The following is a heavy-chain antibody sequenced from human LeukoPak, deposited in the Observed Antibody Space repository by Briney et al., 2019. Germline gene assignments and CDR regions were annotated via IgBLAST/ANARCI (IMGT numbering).Heavy chain of an antibody. D-gene: IGHD1-26*01. CDR2: ISGGGGTT. J-gene: IGHJ4*02. CDR1: GFTFNNYA. Sequence: PGGSLRPSCAASGFTFNNYAMSWVRQAPGKGLEWVSTISGGGGTTYYADSVKGRFTISRDNSKNTLYLQMNSLRAEDTAVYYCAKDSVSYSDYWGQGTLVTVSS. V-gene: IGHV3-23*01. CDR3: AKDSVSYSDY.